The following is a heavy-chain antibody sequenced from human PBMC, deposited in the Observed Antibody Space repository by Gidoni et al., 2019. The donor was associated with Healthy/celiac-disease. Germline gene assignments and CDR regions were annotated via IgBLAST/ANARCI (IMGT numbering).Heavy chain of an antibody. CDR3: AREVVPAALDY. V-gene: IGHV1-2*02. J-gene: IGHJ4*02. D-gene: IGHD2-2*01. CDR1: GYPFTGYY. CDR2: INPNSGGT. Sequence: QVQLVKSGAEVKTPGASVKVSCKASGYPFTGYYRHWVRQAPGQGLEWMGWINPNSGGTNYAQKFQGRVTMTRDTSTSTAYMALSRLRSYDTAVYYCAREVVPAALDYWGQGTLVTVSS.